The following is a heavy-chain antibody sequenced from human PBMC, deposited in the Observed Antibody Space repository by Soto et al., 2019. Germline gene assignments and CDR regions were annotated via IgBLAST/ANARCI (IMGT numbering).Heavy chain of an antibody. CDR3: AGLDTAPTWYFDY. CDR1: GGSFSGYY. CDR2: INHSGST. V-gene: IGHV4-34*01. J-gene: IGHJ4*02. Sequence: PSETLSLTCAVYGGSFSGYYWSWIRQPPGKGLEWIGEINHSGSTNYNPSLKSRVTISVDTSKNQFSLKLSSVTAADTAVYYCAGLDTAPTWYFDYWGQGTLVTVSS. D-gene: IGHD5-18*01.